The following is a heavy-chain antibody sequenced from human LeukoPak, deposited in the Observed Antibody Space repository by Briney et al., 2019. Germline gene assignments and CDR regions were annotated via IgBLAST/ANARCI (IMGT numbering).Heavy chain of an antibody. J-gene: IGHJ4*02. CDR3: AKGPQYDYVWGTPRYYFDY. Sequence: PGGSLRLSCAASGFTFSSYAMSWVRQAPGKGLEWVSAISGSGGSTYYADSVKGRFTISRDNSKNTLYLEMNSLRAEDTAVYYCAKGPQYDYVWGTPRYYFDYWGQGTLVTVSS. CDR2: ISGSGGST. D-gene: IGHD3-16*01. V-gene: IGHV3-23*01. CDR1: GFTFSSYA.